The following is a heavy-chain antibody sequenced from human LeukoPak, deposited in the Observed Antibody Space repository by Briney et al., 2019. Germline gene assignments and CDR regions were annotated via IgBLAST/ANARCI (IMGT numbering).Heavy chain of an antibody. V-gene: IGHV1-2*02. CDR2: INPNSGGT. CDR1: GYTFTGYY. D-gene: IGHD3-22*01. J-gene: IGHJ4*02. Sequence: GASVKVSCKASGYTFTGYYMHWVRQAPGQGLEWMGWINPNSGGTNYAQKFQGRVTMTRDTSISTAYMELSRLRSDDTAVYYCARSGAYGFRSGYYYVMYWGQGTLVTVSS. CDR3: ARSGAYGFRSGYYYVMY.